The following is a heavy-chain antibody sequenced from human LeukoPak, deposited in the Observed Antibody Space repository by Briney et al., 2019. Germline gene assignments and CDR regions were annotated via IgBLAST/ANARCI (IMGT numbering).Heavy chain of an antibody. CDR3: ARAHWMGTYVVEMATIDY. D-gene: IGHD5-24*01. CDR1: GYSISSGYY. CDR2: IYHSGST. V-gene: IGHV4-38-2*02. Sequence: SETLSLTCTVSGYSISSGYYWGWIRQPPGKGLEWIGSIYHSGSTYYNPSLKSRVTISVDTSKNQFSLKLSSVTAADTAVYYCARAHWMGTYVVEMATIDYWGQGTLVTVSS. J-gene: IGHJ4*02.